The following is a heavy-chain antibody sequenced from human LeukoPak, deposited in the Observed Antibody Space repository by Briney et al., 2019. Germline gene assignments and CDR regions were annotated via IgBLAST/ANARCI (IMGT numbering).Heavy chain of an antibody. Sequence: GGSLRLSCAASGFTFSSYWMSWVRQAPGKGLEWVANIKQDGSEKYYVDSVKGRFTISRDNAKNSLYLQMNSLRAEDTAVYYCARDKIVGATHFDYWGQGTLVTVSS. D-gene: IGHD1-26*01. CDR2: IKQDGSEK. V-gene: IGHV3-7*01. CDR1: GFTFSSYW. CDR3: ARDKIVGATHFDY. J-gene: IGHJ4*02.